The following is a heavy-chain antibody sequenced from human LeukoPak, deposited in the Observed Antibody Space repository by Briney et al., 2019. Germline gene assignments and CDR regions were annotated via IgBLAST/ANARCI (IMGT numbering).Heavy chain of an antibody. CDR1: GYTFTSYY. CDR2: INPSRGST. J-gene: IGHJ5*02. D-gene: IGHD1-1*01. V-gene: IGHV1-46*01. Sequence: ASVKVSCKASGYTFTSYYIHWVRQAPGQGREWRGLINPSRGSTSYAQKFQGGLTMTRDTSTSTVYMELSSLRSEDTVVYYCTRGVQLERRYYNWFDPWGQGTLVTVSS. CDR3: TRGVQLERRYYNWFDP.